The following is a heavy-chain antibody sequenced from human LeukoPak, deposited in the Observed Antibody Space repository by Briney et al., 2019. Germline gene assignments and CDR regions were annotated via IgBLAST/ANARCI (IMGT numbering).Heavy chain of an antibody. Sequence: GGSLRLSCSASGFTFSSYAMHWVRQAPGRGLEYVSSISSNGGSTYYADSVKGRFTISRDNSKNTLFLQMSSLRTEDTAVYYCASPYSGYDYNFDHWGQGALVTVSS. J-gene: IGHJ4*02. V-gene: IGHV3-64D*06. CDR3: ASPYSGYDYNFDH. CDR1: GFTFSSYA. CDR2: ISSNGGST. D-gene: IGHD5-12*01.